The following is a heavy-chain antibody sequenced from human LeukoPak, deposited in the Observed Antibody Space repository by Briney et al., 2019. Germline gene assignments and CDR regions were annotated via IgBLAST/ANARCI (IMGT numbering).Heavy chain of an antibody. D-gene: IGHD6-13*01. J-gene: IGHJ5*02. CDR3: ARHNTYPEPRYSSSWYLFP. Sequence: PSETLSLTCTVSGGSVSRYSWNWIRQPPGKGLEWIGSIYYGGSTNHSSSLKSRVTIPSLKSRVTISVDTSKNQFSLRLRSVTASDTAVYYCARHNTYPEPRYSSSWYLFPWGQGTLVTVSS. V-gene: IGHV4-59*02. CDR1: GGSVSRYS. CDR2: IYYGGST.